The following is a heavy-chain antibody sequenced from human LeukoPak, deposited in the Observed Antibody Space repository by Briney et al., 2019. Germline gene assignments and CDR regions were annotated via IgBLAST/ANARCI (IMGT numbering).Heavy chain of an antibody. V-gene: IGHV3-73*01. CDR2: IRSKANSYAT. D-gene: IGHD4-17*01. J-gene: IGHJ4*02. CDR3: TTEYGDYFYY. CDR1: GFTFSGSA. Sequence: GSLRLSCAASGFTFSGSAMHWVRQASGKGLEWVGRIRSKANSYATAYAASVKGRFTISRDDSKNTAYLQMNSLKTEDTAVYYCTTEYGDYFYYWGQGTLVTVSS.